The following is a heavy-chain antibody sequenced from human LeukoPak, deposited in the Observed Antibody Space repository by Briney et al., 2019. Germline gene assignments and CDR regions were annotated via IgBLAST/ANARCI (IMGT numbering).Heavy chain of an antibody. Sequence: SGGSLRLSCAASGFTFSSYSMNWVRQAPGKGLEWVSYISSSSSTIYYADSVKGRFTISRDNAKNSLYLQMNSLRAEDTAVYYCAGSLVVTQYYYMDVWGKGTTVTVSS. V-gene: IGHV3-48*01. D-gene: IGHD2-21*02. CDR1: GFTFSSYS. CDR3: AGSLVVTQYYYMDV. CDR2: ISSSSSTI. J-gene: IGHJ6*03.